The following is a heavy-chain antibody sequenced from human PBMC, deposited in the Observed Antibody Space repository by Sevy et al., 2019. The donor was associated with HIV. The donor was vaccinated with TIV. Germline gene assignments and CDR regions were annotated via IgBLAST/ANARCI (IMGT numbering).Heavy chain of an antibody. Sequence: SETLSLTCTVSGGSISSYYWSWIRQPPGKGLEWIGYIYYSGSTNYNPSLKSGVTISVDTSKNQFSLKLSSVTAADTAVYYCARIPTTYYYDSSGYYPPQGWFDPWGQGTLVTVSS. J-gene: IGHJ5*02. CDR2: IYYSGST. CDR3: ARIPTTYYYDSSGYYPPQGWFDP. V-gene: IGHV4-59*01. D-gene: IGHD3-22*01. CDR1: GGSISSYY.